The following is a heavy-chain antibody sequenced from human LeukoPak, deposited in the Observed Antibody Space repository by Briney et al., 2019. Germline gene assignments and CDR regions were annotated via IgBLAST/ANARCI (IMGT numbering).Heavy chain of an antibody. CDR2: MIPNSVNT. Sequence: ASAKVSCKPPGYTFTTYEIKWVRQALGRGLEWMGWMIPNSVNTGYAQKLQGRINITRDTSVSTVYVELSSLRSKDTAVYFCARDGGNSKMSPFDYWGQGALVTVSS. D-gene: IGHD4-23*01. CDR3: ARDGGNSKMSPFDY. CDR1: GYTFTTYE. J-gene: IGHJ4*02. V-gene: IGHV1-8*01.